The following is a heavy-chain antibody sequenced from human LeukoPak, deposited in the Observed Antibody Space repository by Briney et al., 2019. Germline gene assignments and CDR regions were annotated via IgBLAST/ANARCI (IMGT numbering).Heavy chain of an antibody. V-gene: IGHV1-69*04. D-gene: IGHD3-3*02. Sequence: SVKVSCKASGGTFSSYAISWVRQAPGQGLEWMGRIIPILGIANYAQKFQGRVTITADKSTSTAYMELSSLRSEDTAVYYCARDLERGFNVIRGCYFDYWGQGTLVTVSS. CDR1: GGTFSSYA. CDR3: ARDLERGFNVIRGCYFDY. J-gene: IGHJ4*02. CDR2: IIPILGIA.